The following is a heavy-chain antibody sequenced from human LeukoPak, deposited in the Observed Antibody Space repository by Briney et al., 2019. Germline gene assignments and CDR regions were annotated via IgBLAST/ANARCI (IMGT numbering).Heavy chain of an antibody. V-gene: IGHV3-53*01. CDR2: IYGGGNI. D-gene: IGHD5-24*01. Sequence: GGSLRLSCVASGFTAFTFETYGMHWVRQAPGKGLEWVSVIYGGGNIYYADSVKGRFTISRDNSKNTLYLQMNSLRAEDSAVYYCARGAGYNYPYYFDYWGQGTLVTVSS. CDR3: ARGAGYNYPYYFDY. CDR1: GFTAFTFETYG. J-gene: IGHJ4*02.